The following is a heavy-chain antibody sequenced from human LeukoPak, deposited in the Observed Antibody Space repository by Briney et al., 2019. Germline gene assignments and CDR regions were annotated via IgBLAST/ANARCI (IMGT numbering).Heavy chain of an antibody. CDR2: ISSNEYDT. D-gene: IGHD2-8*01. J-gene: IGHJ4*02. V-gene: IGHV3-64D*06. Sequence: GGSLRLSCSASGFTFGAYFMHWVRQAPGKGLQYVSSISSNEYDTYYADSVKGRFTISRDNSKNTLFLQMNNLRPEDTAVYYCVKDLNGTWSFDYWGQGTLVTVSS. CDR3: VKDLNGTWSFDY. CDR1: GFTFGAYF.